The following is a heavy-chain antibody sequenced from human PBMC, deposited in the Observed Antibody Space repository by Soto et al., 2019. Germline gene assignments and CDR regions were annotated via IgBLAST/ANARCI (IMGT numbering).Heavy chain of an antibody. CDR2: INHSGST. V-gene: IGHV4-34*01. CDR1: GGSFSGYY. D-gene: IGHD6-6*01. J-gene: IGHJ6*02. CDR3: ARAYSSSSVFLVYYYYGMDV. Sequence: DTLSLTCAVYGGSFSGYYWSWIRQPPGKGLEWIGEINHSGSTNYNPSLKSRVTISVDTSKNQFSLKLSSVTAADTAVYYCARAYSSSSVFLVYYYYGMDVWGQGTTVTVSS.